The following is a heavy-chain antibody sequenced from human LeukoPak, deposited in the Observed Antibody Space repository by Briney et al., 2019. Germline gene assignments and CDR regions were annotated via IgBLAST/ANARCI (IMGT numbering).Heavy chain of an antibody. CDR1: GFTFSSYS. D-gene: IGHD2-2*01. Sequence: PGGSLRLSCAASGFTFSSYSMNWVRQAPGKGLEWVSSISSSSSYIYYADSVKGRFTISRDNAKNSLYLQMNSLRAEDTAVYYCARDGSQLVVPAVSYMDVWGKGTTVTVSS. CDR3: ARDGSQLVVPAVSYMDV. CDR2: ISSSSSYI. J-gene: IGHJ6*03. V-gene: IGHV3-21*01.